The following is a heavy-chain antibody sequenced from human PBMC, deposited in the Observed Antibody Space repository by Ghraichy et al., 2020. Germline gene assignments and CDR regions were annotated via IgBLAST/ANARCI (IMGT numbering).Heavy chain of an antibody. D-gene: IGHD4-17*01. CDR2: ISNTGERP. CDR1: GFTFTTYA. V-gene: IGHV3-23*01. Sequence: GSLRLSCAASGFTFTTYAMTWVRQAPGKGLEWVSGISNTGERPYYADSVKGRFTISRDNSKNTVYLQMNGLRAEDTALYYCAKDRFSDYGGVYDYWGQGTVVTVSS. J-gene: IGHJ4*02. CDR3: AKDRFSDYGGVYDY.